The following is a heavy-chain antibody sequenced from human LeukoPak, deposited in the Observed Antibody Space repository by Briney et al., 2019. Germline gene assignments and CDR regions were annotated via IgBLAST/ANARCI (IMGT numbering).Heavy chain of an antibody. CDR1: GFTFSSYA. V-gene: IGHV3-23*01. D-gene: IGHD3-10*01. Sequence: PGGSLRLSCAAPGFTFSSYAMSWVRQAPGKGLEWVSAISGSGGSTYYADSVKGRFTISRDNSKNSLYLQMNSLRAEDTAVYYCARVYYGSGSYSFDPWGQGTLVTVSS. J-gene: IGHJ5*02. CDR2: ISGSGGST. CDR3: ARVYYGSGSYSFDP.